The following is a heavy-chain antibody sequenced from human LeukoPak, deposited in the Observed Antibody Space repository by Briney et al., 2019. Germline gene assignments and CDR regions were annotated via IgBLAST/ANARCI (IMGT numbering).Heavy chain of an antibody. CDR3: AREYTTSVTTVGY. CDR2: ISYDGSNK. Sequence: GGSLRVSCAASGFTFSSYAMHWVRQAPGKGLEWVAVISYDGSNKYYADSVKGRFTISRDDSKNTLYLQMNSLRAEDTAVYYCAREYTTSVTTVGYWGQGTLVTVSS. D-gene: IGHD4-17*01. V-gene: IGHV3-30-3*01. CDR1: GFTFSSYA. J-gene: IGHJ4*02.